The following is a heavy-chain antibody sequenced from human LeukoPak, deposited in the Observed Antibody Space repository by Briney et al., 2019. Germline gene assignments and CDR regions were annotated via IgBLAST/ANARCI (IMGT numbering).Heavy chain of an antibody. CDR2: IIPILGTA. CDR1: VGIFSSYA. V-gene: IGHV1-69*13. CDR3: AGSKLLPGHWFDP. D-gene: IGHD2-15*01. J-gene: IGHJ5*02. Sequence: ASVKVFCKASVGIFSSYAISWVPQAPGQGLEGMVEIIPILGTANYAQKFQGRVTTPADESTSTAYRELSSLRSEDTAVYYCAGSKLLPGHWFDPWSQGTLVTVSS.